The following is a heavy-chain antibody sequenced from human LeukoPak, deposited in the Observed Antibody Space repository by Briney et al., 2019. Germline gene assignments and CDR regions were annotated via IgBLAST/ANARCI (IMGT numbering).Heavy chain of an antibody. CDR1: GGSISSYY. D-gene: IGHD3-22*01. Sequence: PSETLSLTCTVSGGSISSYYWSWIRQPPGKGLEWIGYIYYSGSTNYNPSLKSQVTISVDTSKNQFSLKLSSVTAADTAVYYCARHGATYYYDSSGYYSTSPYLDYWGQGTLVTVSS. V-gene: IGHV4-59*08. J-gene: IGHJ4*02. CDR2: IYYSGST. CDR3: ARHGATYYYDSSGYYSTSPYLDY.